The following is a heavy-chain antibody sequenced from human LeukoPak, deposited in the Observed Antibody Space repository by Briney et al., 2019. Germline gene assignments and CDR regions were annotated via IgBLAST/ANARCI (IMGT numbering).Heavy chain of an antibody. J-gene: IGHJ5*02. V-gene: IGHV4-59*08. D-gene: IGHD2-15*01. Sequence: PSETLSLTCTVSGGSISSYYWSWIRQPPGKGLEWIGYIYYSGSTNYNPSLKSRVTISVDTSKNQFSLKLSSVTAADTAVYYCARQDGDGAQYCSGGSCYRLSEPNWFDPWGQGTLVTVSS. CDR2: IYYSGST. CDR1: GGSISSYY. CDR3: ARQDGDGAQYCSGGSCYRLSEPNWFDP.